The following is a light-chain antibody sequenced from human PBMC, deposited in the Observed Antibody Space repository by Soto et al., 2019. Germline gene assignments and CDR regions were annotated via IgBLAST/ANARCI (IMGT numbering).Light chain of an antibody. CDR3: QQYGISPT. CDR1: HSVSSNY. V-gene: IGKV3-20*01. CDR2: DVS. Sequence: EIVLTQSPGTLSLSPGERATLSCRSSHSVSSNYSAWYQQKPGQAPRLLIYDVSSRATGIPDRFSGSGSGTDFNFTISRLEPVDFAVYYCQQYGISPTFGQGTKVEIK. J-gene: IGKJ1*01.